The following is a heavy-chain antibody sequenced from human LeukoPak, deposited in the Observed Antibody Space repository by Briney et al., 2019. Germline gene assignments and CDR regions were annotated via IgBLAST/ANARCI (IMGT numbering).Heavy chain of an antibody. Sequence: GGSLRLSCAASGFTFSSYSMNWVRQAPGKGLEWVSYISSSGSSSGRIIDYADSVKGRFTISGDNSKNTLYLQMNSLRAEDTAVYYCAKGVTMGALSYFDYWGQGTLVTVSS. V-gene: IGHV3-48*01. J-gene: IGHJ4*02. CDR2: ISSSGSSSGRII. CDR1: GFTFSSYS. D-gene: IGHD1-26*01. CDR3: AKGVTMGALSYFDY.